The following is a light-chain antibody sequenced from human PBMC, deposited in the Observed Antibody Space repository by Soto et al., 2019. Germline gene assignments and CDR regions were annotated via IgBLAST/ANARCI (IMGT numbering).Light chain of an antibody. V-gene: IGKV3-20*01. CDR2: GAS. CDR3: QHYVERSPIT. CDR1: QSVSSSY. J-gene: IGKJ5*01. Sequence: EIVLTQSPATLSLSPGEGATLSCRASQSVSSSYLAWYQQKPGQAPRLLIYGASSRPTGIPDRFSGSGSGTDFTLTISGLEPEDFALYYCQHYVERSPITFGQGTRLEI.